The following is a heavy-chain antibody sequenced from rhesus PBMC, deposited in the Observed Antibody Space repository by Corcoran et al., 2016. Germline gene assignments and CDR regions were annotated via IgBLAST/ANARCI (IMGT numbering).Heavy chain of an antibody. CDR2: IFGSGGST. CDR1: GGSISSNY. Sequence: QLQLQESGPGLVKPSETLSLTCAVSGGSISSNYWRWIRQPPGKGLEWIGRIFGSGGSTAYNPSLTSRVTISTATSKNQFSLKLSSVTAADTAVYYCARTYYNFWSGYDGRFDVWGAGVLVTVSS. CDR3: ARTYYNFWSGYDGRFDV. J-gene: IGHJ5-1*01. V-gene: IGHV4-173*01. D-gene: IGHD3-3*01.